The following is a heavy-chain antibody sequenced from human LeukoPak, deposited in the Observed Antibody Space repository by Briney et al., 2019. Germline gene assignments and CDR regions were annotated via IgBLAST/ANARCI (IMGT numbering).Heavy chain of an antibody. CDR2: INPNSGGT. J-gene: IGHJ4*02. CDR1: GYTFTGYY. V-gene: IGHV1-2*02. D-gene: IGHD3-9*01. Sequence: GASVKVSCKASGYTFTGYYMHWVRQAPGQGLEWMGWINPNSGGTNYAQKFQGRVTMTRDTSISTAYMELSRLRSDDTAVNYCARDLVMATPLGYYDILTGYQFDYWGQGTLVTVSS. CDR3: ARDLVMATPLGYYDILTGYQFDY.